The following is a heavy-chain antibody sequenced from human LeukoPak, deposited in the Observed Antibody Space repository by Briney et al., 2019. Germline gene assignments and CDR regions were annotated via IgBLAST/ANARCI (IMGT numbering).Heavy chain of an antibody. CDR3: AKEGGGYGDYFDY. Sequence: PGGSLRLSCAASGFTFDDYAMHWVRQAPGKGLEWVSGISWNSGSIGYADPVKGRFTISRDNAKNSLYLQMNSLRAEDMALYYCAKEGGGYGDYFDYWGQGTLVTVSS. J-gene: IGHJ4*02. D-gene: IGHD5-12*01. CDR1: GFTFDDYA. CDR2: ISWNSGSI. V-gene: IGHV3-9*03.